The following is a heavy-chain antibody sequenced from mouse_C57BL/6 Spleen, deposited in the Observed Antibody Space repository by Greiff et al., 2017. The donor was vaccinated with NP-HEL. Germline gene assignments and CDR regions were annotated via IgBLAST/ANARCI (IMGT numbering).Heavy chain of an antibody. D-gene: IGHD1-1*01. CDR3: AREFYYYGSSPAWFAY. J-gene: IGHJ3*01. V-gene: IGHV1-72*01. CDR1: GYTFTSYW. CDR2: IDPNSGGT. Sequence: QVQLQQPGAELVKPGASVKLSCKASGYTFTSYWMHWVKQRPGRGLEWIGRIDPNSGGTKYNEKFKSKATLTVDKPSSPAYMQLSSLTSEDSAVYYCAREFYYYGSSPAWFAYWGQGTLVTVSA.